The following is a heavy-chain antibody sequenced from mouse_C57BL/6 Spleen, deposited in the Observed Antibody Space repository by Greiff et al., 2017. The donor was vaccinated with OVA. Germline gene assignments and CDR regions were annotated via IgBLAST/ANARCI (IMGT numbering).Heavy chain of an antibody. J-gene: IGHJ3*01. CDR1: GFTFSDYG. CDR3: ARGGIYYGNYWFAY. D-gene: IGHD2-1*01. V-gene: IGHV5-17*01. Sequence: EVQRVESGGGLVKPGGSLKLSCAASGFTFSDYGMHWVRQAPEKGLEWVAYISSGSSTIYYADTVKGRFTISRDNAKNTLFLQMTSLRSEDTAMYYCARGGIYYGNYWFAYWGQGTLVTVSA. CDR2: ISSGSSTI.